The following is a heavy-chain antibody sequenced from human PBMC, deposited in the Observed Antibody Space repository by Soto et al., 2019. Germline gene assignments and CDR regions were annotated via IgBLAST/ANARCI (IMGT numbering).Heavy chain of an antibody. D-gene: IGHD3-10*01. Sequence: GGSLRLSCAASGFTFSSYGMHWVRQAPGKGLEWVAVISYDGSNKYYADSVKGRFTISRDNSKNTLYLQMNSLRAEDTAVYYCAAGSGSYHTLGYWGQGTLVTVSS. CDR1: GFTFSSYG. CDR2: ISYDGSNK. J-gene: IGHJ4*02. V-gene: IGHV3-30*03. CDR3: AAGSGSYHTLGY.